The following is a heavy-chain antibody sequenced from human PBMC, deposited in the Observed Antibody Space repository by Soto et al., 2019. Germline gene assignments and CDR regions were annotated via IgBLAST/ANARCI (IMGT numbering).Heavy chain of an antibody. J-gene: IGHJ6*02. V-gene: IGHV4-59*01. CDR2: IYYSGNT. CDR1: GGSISSYY. D-gene: IGHD6-13*01. CDR3: ARAGLSSSWYYYDALEL. Sequence: QVQLQESGPGLVKPSETLSLTCTVSGGSISSYYWSWIRQPPGKGLEWIGYIYYSGNTNYSPSLKSRVTISVDTSTSQCSLNLSSVTAADTAGYYCARAGLSSSWYYYDALELWGQGNTVTVSS.